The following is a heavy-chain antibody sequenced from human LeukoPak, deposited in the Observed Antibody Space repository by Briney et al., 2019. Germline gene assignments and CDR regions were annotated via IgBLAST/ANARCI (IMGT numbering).Heavy chain of an antibody. J-gene: IGHJ3*02. CDR1: GFTFSSYA. Sequence: GGSLRLSCAASGFTFSSYAMHWVRQAPGKGLEYVSAISSNGGSTYYANSVKGRFTISRDNSKNTLYLQMNSLRAEDTAVYYCARVIVGATGADAFDIWGQGTMVTVSS. CDR2: ISSNGGST. V-gene: IGHV3-64*01. D-gene: IGHD1-26*01. CDR3: ARVIVGATGADAFDI.